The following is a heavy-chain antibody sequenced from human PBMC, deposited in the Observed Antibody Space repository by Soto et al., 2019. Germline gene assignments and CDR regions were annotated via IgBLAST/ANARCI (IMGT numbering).Heavy chain of an antibody. V-gene: IGHV5-51*01. J-gene: IGHJ4*02. CDR3: ARMLAGSRWYFYY. D-gene: IGHD6-19*01. CDR1: GYSFTNYW. Sequence: GESLKISCKASGYSFTNYWIGWGRQMPGKGLEWMGIIYPADSDTRYSPSFEGQVTISADKSISTAYLQWSSLKASDTAIYYCARMLAGSRWYFYYWGQGTLVTVSS. CDR2: IYPADSDT.